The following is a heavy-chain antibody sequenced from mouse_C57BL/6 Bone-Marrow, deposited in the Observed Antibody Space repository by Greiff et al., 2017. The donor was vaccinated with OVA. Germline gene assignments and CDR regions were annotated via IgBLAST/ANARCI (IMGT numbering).Heavy chain of an antibody. V-gene: IGHV14-1*01. CDR1: GFNIKDYY. J-gene: IGHJ2*01. CDR2: IDPDDGDT. Sequence: EVQLQQSGAELVRPGASVKLSCTASGFNIKDYYMHWVKQRPEQGLEWIGRIDPDDGDTEYAPKFQGKATMTADTSSNTAYLQLSSLTSEDTAVYYCAYGNYDYFDYWGQGTTLTVSS. D-gene: IGHD2-1*01. CDR3: AYGNYDYFDY.